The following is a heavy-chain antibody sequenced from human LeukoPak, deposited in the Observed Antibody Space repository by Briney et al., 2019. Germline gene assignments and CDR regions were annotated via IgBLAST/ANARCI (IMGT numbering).Heavy chain of an antibody. J-gene: IGHJ4*02. CDR2: ISWNSGSI. D-gene: IGHD4-17*01. Sequence: GRSLRLSCAASGFTFDDYAMHWVRHAPGKGLEWVSGISWNSGSIGYADSVKGRFTISRDNAKNSLYLQMNSLRAEDTALYYCAKDRGGTQYGDYDYWGQGTLVTVSS. V-gene: IGHV3-9*01. CDR3: AKDRGGTQYGDYDY. CDR1: GFTFDDYA.